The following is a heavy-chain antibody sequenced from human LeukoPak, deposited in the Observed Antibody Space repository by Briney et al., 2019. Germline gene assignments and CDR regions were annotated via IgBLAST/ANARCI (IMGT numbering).Heavy chain of an antibody. V-gene: IGHV5-51*01. CDR2: IDPSDSDI. J-gene: IGHJ4*02. CDR1: GYSFTSYW. D-gene: IGHD7-27*01. CDR3: ARQTAMGRSGDY. Sequence: GASLQISCKASGYSFTSYWIGWVRPLPGKGLEWMGIIDPSDSDIRYTPSFQGQVTISADKSLSTAYLQWNSLKASDTAIYYCARQTAMGRSGDYWGQGTLVTVSS.